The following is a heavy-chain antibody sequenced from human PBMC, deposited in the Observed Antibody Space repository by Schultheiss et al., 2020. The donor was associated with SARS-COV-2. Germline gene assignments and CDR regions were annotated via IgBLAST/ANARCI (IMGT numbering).Heavy chain of an antibody. CDR3: ARDWFGDY. D-gene: IGHD3-10*01. Sequence: GGSLRLSCAASGFTFNNYAMNWVRQAPGKGLEWLSYIVGSSSTIYYADSVKGRFTISRDNAKNSLYLQMNSLRAEDTAVYYCARDWFGDYWGQGTLVTVSS. CDR2: IVGSSSTI. V-gene: IGHV3-48*01. CDR1: GFTFNNYA. J-gene: IGHJ4*02.